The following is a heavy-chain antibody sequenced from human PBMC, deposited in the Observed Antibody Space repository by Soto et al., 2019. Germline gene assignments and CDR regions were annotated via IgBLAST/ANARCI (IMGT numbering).Heavy chain of an antibody. CDR1: GGSISSYY. J-gene: IGHJ3*02. CDR2: IYYSGST. CDR3: ARVGVEMASMGAFDI. V-gene: IGHV4-59*01. D-gene: IGHD2-8*01. Sequence: SETLSLTCTVSGGSISSYYWSWIRQPPGKGLEWIGYIYYSGSTNYNPSLKSRVTISVDTSKNQFSLKLSSVTAADTAVYYCARVGVEMASMGAFDIWGQGTMVTVSS.